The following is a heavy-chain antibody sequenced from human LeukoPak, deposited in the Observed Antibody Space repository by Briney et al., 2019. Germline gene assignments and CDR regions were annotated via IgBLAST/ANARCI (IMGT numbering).Heavy chain of an antibody. CDR1: GDSISSYY. D-gene: IGHD1-7*01. Sequence: PSETLPLTCTVSGDSISSYYWSWIRQPTGKGLEWIGYIYYTGTTNYNPSLKSRLTISVDTSKSQFSLRLSSVTAADPAVYYSARRLTTGTNDYWGQGTLVTVSS. CDR3: ARRLTTGTNDY. CDR2: IYYTGTT. J-gene: IGHJ4*02. V-gene: IGHV4-59*08.